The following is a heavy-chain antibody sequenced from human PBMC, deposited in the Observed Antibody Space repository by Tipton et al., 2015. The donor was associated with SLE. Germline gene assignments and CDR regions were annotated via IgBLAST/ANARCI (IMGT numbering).Heavy chain of an antibody. J-gene: IGHJ5*02. D-gene: IGHD5-12*01. CDR2: INHSGST. Sequence: TLSLTCAVYGGSFSGYYWNWIRQPPGKGLEWIGEINHSGSTNYNPSLKSRVTISVDTSKNQFSLKLSSVTAADTAVYYCARGVGYEDLWGQGTLVTVSA. CDR3: ARGVGYEDL. V-gene: IGHV4-34*01. CDR1: GGSFSGYY.